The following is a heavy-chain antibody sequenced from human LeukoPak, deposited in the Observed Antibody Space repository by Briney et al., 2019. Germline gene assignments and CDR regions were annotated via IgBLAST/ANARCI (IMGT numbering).Heavy chain of an antibody. J-gene: IGHJ4*02. CDR3: ASGAAAPLYYFDY. V-gene: IGHV4-61*02. CDR1: GGSIDTTSYY. CDR2: IYPSGST. D-gene: IGHD6-13*01. Sequence: SQTLSLTCTVSGGSIDTTSYYWSWIRQPVGQGLEWIGRIYPSGSTNYNPSLKSRLTLSVDKSKNQFPLNLTSVTAADTAIYYCASGAAAPLYYFDYWGQGSLVTVSS.